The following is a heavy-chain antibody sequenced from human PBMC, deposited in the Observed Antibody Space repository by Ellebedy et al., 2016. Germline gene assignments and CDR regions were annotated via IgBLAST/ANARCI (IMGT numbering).Heavy chain of an antibody. CDR2: IGGGPT. Sequence: GESLKISCVASGFTFTSYAMSWVRQAPGKGLEWVSTIGGGPTFYADSVKGRFTISRDDSRDTLYLQMNSLSPEDTAIYYSAKDHISGNGVYDAFDIWGQGTMVTVSS. CDR1: GFTFTSYA. D-gene: IGHD6-13*01. CDR3: AKDHISGNGVYDAFDI. J-gene: IGHJ3*02. V-gene: IGHV3-23*01.